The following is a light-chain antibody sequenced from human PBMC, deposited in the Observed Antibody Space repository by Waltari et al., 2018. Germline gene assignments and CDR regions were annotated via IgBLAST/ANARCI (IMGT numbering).Light chain of an antibody. CDR2: DVN. CDR1: SSDVGRYHY. Sequence: QSALTQSRSVSGSPGQSATISCTGPSSDVGRYHYLPWFQQYPGKAPKLMIYDVNKRPSGVPDRFSGSKSGNTASLTISGLQAEDEADYFCCSYAGRYTFVFGTGTTVTVL. J-gene: IGLJ1*01. CDR3: CSYAGRYTFV. V-gene: IGLV2-11*01.